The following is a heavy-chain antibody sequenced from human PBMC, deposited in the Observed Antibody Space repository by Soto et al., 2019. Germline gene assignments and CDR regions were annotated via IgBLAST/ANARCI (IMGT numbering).Heavy chain of an antibody. Sequence: QVQLQESGPGLVKPSGTLSLTCAVSSGSISSSNWWSWVRQPPGKGLEWIGEIYHSGSTNYNPSLKSRVTISVDKSKNQFSLKLSSVTAADTAVYYCARDTPYDDKLSRFDYWGQGTLVTVSS. J-gene: IGHJ4*02. V-gene: IGHV4-4*02. CDR2: IYHSGST. D-gene: IGHD3-9*01. CDR3: ARDTPYDDKLSRFDY. CDR1: SGSISSSNW.